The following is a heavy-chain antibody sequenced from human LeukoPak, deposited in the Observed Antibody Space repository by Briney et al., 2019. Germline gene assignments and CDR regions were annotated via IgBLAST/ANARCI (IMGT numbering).Heavy chain of an antibody. CDR3: ARARRPLEYSSGWYEDY. V-gene: IGHV1-69*13. CDR2: MIPMFGTQ. CDR1: VVSFSGVA. D-gene: IGHD6-19*01. J-gene: IGHJ4*02. Sequence: SLNVSCKPSVVSFSGVAISWGRQAPGHRRRWMGGMIPMFGTQNYMQKFELRVTITADGSTSTAYMEMPRLRLDDTAVFYCARARRPLEYSSGWYEDYWGQGTLVTVSS.